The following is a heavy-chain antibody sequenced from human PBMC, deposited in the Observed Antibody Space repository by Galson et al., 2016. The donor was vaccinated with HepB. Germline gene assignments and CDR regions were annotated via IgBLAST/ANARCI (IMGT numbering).Heavy chain of an antibody. D-gene: IGHD1-26*01. CDR3: ARDGNVGATGVFYYYYSGMDV. CDR2: INPNSGGT. Sequence: SVKVSCKASGYTFTGYYMHWVRQAPGQGLEWMGWINPNSGGTNYAQKFQGRVTMTRDTSISTAYMELSRRRSDDTAVYSCARDGNVGATGVFYYYYSGMDVWGQGTTVTVSS. J-gene: IGHJ6*02. V-gene: IGHV1-2*02. CDR1: GYTFTGYY.